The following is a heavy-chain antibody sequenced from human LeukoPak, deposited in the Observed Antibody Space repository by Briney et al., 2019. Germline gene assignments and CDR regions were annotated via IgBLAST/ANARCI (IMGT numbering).Heavy chain of an antibody. CDR1: GGSISSYY. Sequence: SETLSLTCTVSGGSISSYYWSWIRQPPGKGLEWIGYIYYSGSTNYNPSLKSRVTISVDTTNNQFSLKLSSVTAADTAVYYCARNGGGSWSIDYWGQGTLVTVSS. V-gene: IGHV4-59*01. CDR3: ARNGGGSWSIDY. J-gene: IGHJ4*02. D-gene: IGHD2-15*01. CDR2: IYYSGST.